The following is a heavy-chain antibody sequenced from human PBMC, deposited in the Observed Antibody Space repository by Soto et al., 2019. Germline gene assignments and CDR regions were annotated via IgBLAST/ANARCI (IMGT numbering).Heavy chain of an antibody. CDR1: GYTFTGYY. Sequence: QVQLVQSGAEVKKPGASVKVSCKASGYTFTGYYIHWVRQAPGQGLERMGWINPNSGGTHYAQKFQGRVTMTRDTSISTAYMELSRLRSDATAVYYCVPAARYDAFDIWGQGTMVTVSS. J-gene: IGHJ3*02. D-gene: IGHD2-2*01. V-gene: IGHV1-2*02. CDR2: INPNSGGT. CDR3: VPAARYDAFDI.